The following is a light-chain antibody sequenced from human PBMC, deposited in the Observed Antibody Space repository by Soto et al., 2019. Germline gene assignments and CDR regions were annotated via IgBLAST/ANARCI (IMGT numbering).Light chain of an antibody. Sequence: DIQMTQSPSSLSASVGDRVTITCRASQSISSYLNWYQQKLGKAPKLLIYAASSLQSGAPSRFSGSGSGTDFTLTISSLQPEDFATYYCQQSYSAPLTFGGGTKVEIK. V-gene: IGKV1-39*01. J-gene: IGKJ4*01. CDR1: QSISSY. CDR2: AAS. CDR3: QQSYSAPLT.